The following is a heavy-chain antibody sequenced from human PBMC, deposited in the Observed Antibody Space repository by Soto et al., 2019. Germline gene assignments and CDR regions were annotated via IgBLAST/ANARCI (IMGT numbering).Heavy chain of an antibody. J-gene: IGHJ5*02. V-gene: IGHV4-30-4*01. CDR1: GGSISSGDYY. D-gene: IGHD2-2*01. CDR3: ASVYCISTSCHRVRGFAP. CDR2: IYYSGST. Sequence: SETLSLTCTVSGGSISSGDYYWSWIRKPPGKGLEWIGYIYYSGSTYYNPSLKSRVTISVDTSKNQFSLKLSSVTAADTAVYYCASVYCISTSCHRVRGFAPWGQGTLVTVSS.